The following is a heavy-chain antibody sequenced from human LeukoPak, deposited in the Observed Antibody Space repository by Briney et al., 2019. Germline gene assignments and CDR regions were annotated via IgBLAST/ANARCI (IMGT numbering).Heavy chain of an antibody. Sequence: SETLSLTCTVSGVSISSGSFYWSWIRQPAGKGLEWIGRIYTSENTNYNPSLQSRITMSVDTSKNQFPLKLSSVTAADTAVYYCARDDYDSSGYYGAFWFDPWGQGILVTVSS. V-gene: IGHV4-61*02. CDR1: GVSISSGSFY. CDR2: IYTSENT. J-gene: IGHJ5*02. D-gene: IGHD3-22*01. CDR3: ARDDYDSSGYYGAFWFDP.